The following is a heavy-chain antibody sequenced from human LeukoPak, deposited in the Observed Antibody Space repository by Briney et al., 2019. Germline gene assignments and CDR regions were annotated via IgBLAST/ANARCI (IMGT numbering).Heavy chain of an antibody. CDR1: GGTFSSYA. Sequence: EASVKVSCKASGGTFSSYAISWVRQAPGQGLEWMGRIIPILGIANYAQKFQGRVTITADKSTSTAYMELSSLRSDDTAVYYCASGTTGTLAFDIWGQGTMVTVSS. CDR3: ASGTTGTLAFDI. J-gene: IGHJ3*02. D-gene: IGHD1-1*01. CDR2: IIPILGIA. V-gene: IGHV1-69*04.